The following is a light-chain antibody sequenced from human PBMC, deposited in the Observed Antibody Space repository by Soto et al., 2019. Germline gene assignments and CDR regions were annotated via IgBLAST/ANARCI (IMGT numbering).Light chain of an antibody. CDR1: QSVSSNN. J-gene: IGKJ5*01. CDR2: GAS. CDR3: QQYDNSST. Sequence: EIVLTQSPGTLSLSPGETATLSCRASQSVSSNNLAWYHQKPGQTPRLLIYGASSRATGIPDRFSGSGSGTDFTLTISRLDPEHFAVYYCQQYDNSSTFGQGTRLEIE. V-gene: IGKV3-20*01.